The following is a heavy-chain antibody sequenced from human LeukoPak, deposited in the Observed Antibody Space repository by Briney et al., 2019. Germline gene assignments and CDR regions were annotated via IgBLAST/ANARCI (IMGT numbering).Heavy chain of an antibody. CDR1: GYTFTSYD. CDR2: MNPNSGNT. J-gene: IGHJ6*03. V-gene: IGHV1-8*03. D-gene: IGHD3-10*01. Sequence: ASVKVSCKASGYTFTSYDINWVRQATGQGLEWMGWMNPNSGNTGYAQKFQGRVTITRNTSISTAYMELSSLRSEDTAVYYCASGPMVRGVIQSYYYYYMDVWGRGTTVTVSS. CDR3: ASGPMVRGVIQSYYYYYMDV.